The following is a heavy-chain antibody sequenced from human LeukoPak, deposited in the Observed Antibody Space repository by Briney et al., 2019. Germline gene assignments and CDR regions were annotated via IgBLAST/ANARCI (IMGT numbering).Heavy chain of an antibody. Sequence: PSGTLSLTCAVSGGSISSSNWWSWVRQPPGKGLEWIGEIYHSGSTNYNPSLKSRVTISVDTSKNQFSLKLSSVTAADTAVYYCARGLSMIVVVVHDWYFDLWGRGTLVTVSS. CDR2: IYHSGST. J-gene: IGHJ2*01. CDR1: GGSISSSNW. CDR3: ARGLSMIVVVVHDWYFDL. D-gene: IGHD3-22*01. V-gene: IGHV4-4*02.